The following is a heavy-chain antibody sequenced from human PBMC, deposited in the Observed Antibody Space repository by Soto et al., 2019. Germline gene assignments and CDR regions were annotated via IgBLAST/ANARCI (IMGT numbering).Heavy chain of an antibody. CDR2: INHSGST. CDR1: GGSFIGYY. Sequence: SETLSLTCAVYGGSFIGYYWSWIRQPPGKGLEWIGEINHSGSTNYNPSLKSRVTISVDTSKNQFSLKLSSVTAADTAVYYCARGLGAAGTLMSYYYYYYGMSVWGQGTTVTVSS. D-gene: IGHD6-13*01. CDR3: ARGLGAAGTLMSYYYYYYGMSV. V-gene: IGHV4-34*01. J-gene: IGHJ6*02.